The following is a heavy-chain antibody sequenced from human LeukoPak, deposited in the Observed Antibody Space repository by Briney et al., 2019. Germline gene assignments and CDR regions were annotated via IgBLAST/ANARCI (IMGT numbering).Heavy chain of an antibody. Sequence: SETLSLTCAVYGGSFSGYYWSWIRQPPGKGLEWIGEINHSGSTNYNPSLKSRVAISVDTSKNQFSLKLSSVTAADTAVYYCARHFLGRGGYSYGLIDYWGQGTLVTVSS. D-gene: IGHD5-18*01. CDR1: GGSFSGYY. J-gene: IGHJ4*02. CDR3: ARHFLGRGGYSYGLIDY. CDR2: INHSGST. V-gene: IGHV4-34*01.